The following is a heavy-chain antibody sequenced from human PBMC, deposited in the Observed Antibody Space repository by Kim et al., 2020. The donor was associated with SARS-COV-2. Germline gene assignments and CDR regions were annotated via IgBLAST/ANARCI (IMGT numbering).Heavy chain of an antibody. CDR3: ARGRGYSYGHWYFDL. D-gene: IGHD5-18*01. J-gene: IGHJ2*01. V-gene: IGHV4-31*02. Sequence: PTRKTRVTISVDTSKNQCSLKLSSVTAADTAVYYCARGRGYSYGHWYFDLWGRGTLVTVSS.